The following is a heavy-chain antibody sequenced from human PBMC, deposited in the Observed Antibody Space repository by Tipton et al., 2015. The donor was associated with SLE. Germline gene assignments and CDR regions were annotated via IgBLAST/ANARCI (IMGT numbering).Heavy chain of an antibody. CDR3: ARTGSQPHHQIYGMDV. CDR1: GDSIYSYY. Sequence: TLSLTCNVSGDSIYSYYWSWIRQPPGKGLEWIGYIYYSGATIYNPSLKSRVTISIDTSTSHFSLKLSSVIAADTAVYYCARTGSQPHHQIYGMDVWGPGTSVTVSS. D-gene: IGHD1-14*01. V-gene: IGHV4-59*08. CDR2: IYYSGAT. J-gene: IGHJ6*02.